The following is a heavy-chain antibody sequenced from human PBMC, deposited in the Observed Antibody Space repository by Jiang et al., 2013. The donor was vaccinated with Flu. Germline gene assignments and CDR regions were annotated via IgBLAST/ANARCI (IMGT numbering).Heavy chain of an antibody. CDR1: GYTFTSYG. Sequence: SGAEVKKPGASVKVSCKASGYTFTSYGISWVRQAPGQGLEWMGWISAYNGNTNYAQKLQGRVTMTTDTSTSTAYMELRSLRSDDTAVYYCAREVDSEPDDYYFDYWGQGTLVTVSS. CDR3: AREVDSEPDDYYFDY. J-gene: IGHJ4*02. V-gene: IGHV1-18*01. CDR2: ISAYNGNT. D-gene: IGHD1-14*01.